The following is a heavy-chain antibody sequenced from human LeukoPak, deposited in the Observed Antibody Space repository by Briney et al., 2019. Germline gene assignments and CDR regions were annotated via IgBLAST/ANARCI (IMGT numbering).Heavy chain of an antibody. CDR2: ISSSSSYI. CDR1: GFTFSSYS. V-gene: IGHV3-21*01. D-gene: IGHD2-2*01. Sequence: GGSLRLSCAASGFTFSSYSMNWVRQAPGKGLEWVSSISSSSSYIYYADSVKGRFTISRDNAKNSLYLQMNSLRAEDTAVYYCARARAAMGAFDIWGQGTMVTVSS. J-gene: IGHJ3*02. CDR3: ARARAAMGAFDI.